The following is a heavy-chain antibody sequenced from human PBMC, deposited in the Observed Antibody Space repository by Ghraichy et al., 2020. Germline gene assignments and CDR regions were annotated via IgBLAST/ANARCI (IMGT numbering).Heavy chain of an antibody. Sequence: GGSLRLSCAASGFTFSSYAMSWVRQAPGKGLEWVSVITGGGGNTYYADSVKGRFTISRDNSKNTLFLQMNSLRAEDTAVYYCAKGALEYCSGATCYPFDFGGLGTLVPVSS. CDR2: ITGGGGNT. CDR3: AKGALEYCSGATCYPFDF. D-gene: IGHD2-15*01. J-gene: IGHJ4*02. V-gene: IGHV3-23*01. CDR1: GFTFSSYA.